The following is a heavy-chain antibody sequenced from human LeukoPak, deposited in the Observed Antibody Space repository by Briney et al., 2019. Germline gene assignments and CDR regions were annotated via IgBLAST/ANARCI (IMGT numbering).Heavy chain of an antibody. V-gene: IGHV3-21*01. CDR2: ISGSSSYI. D-gene: IGHD1-7*01. J-gene: IGHJ4*02. CDR1: GFTFSSYS. Sequence: GGSLRLSCAASGFTFSSYSMNWVRQAPGKGLEWVSSISGSSSYIYYAASVKGRFTISRDNAKNSLYLQMNSLRAEDTAVYYCARRITGITDWGQGTLVTVSS. CDR3: ARRITGITD.